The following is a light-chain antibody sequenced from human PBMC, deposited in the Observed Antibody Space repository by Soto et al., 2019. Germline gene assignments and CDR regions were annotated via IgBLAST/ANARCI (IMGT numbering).Light chain of an antibody. V-gene: IGLV2-14*01. Sequence: QSALTQPASVSGSPGQSITLSCTGTSSDIGGYDYVSWYQRHPGKAPKLKIYDVNNRPSGVSNRFSGSKSGNTASLTISGLQAEDEADYYCTSYASGSSHVVFGGGTQLTVL. CDR3: TSYASGSSHVV. J-gene: IGLJ2*01. CDR2: DVN. CDR1: SSDIGGYDY.